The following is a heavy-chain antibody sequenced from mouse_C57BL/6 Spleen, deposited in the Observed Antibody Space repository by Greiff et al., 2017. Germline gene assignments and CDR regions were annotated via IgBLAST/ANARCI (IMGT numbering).Heavy chain of an antibody. J-gene: IGHJ2*01. CDR2: IDPSDSYT. V-gene: IGHV1-59*01. CDR3: ARSGDYGSSYDFDY. CDR1: GYTFTSYW. Sequence: QVQLQQPGAELVRPGTSVKLSCKASGYTFTSYWMHWVKQRPGQGLEWIGVIDPSDSYTNYNQKFKGKATLTVDTSSSTAYMQLSSLTSDDSAVYYCARSGDYGSSYDFDYWGQGTTLTVSS. D-gene: IGHD1-1*01.